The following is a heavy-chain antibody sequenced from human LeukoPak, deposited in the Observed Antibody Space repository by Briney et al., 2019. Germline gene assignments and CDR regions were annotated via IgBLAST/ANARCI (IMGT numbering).Heavy chain of an antibody. Sequence: GGSLRLSCAASGFTIGSYAMSWVRQAPGKGLEWVSGISGSGGNTYYADSVKGRFTISRDNSKNTLYLQMNSLRAEDTAVYYCAKDPERDYYDSSSFFDFWGQGTLVTVSS. D-gene: IGHD3-22*01. V-gene: IGHV3-23*01. J-gene: IGHJ4*02. CDR1: GFTIGSYA. CDR2: ISGSGGNT. CDR3: AKDPERDYYDSSSFFDF.